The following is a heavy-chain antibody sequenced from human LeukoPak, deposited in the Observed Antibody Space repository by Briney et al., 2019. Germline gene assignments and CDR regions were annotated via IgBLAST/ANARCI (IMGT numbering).Heavy chain of an antibody. CDR1: GGSFSGYY. V-gene: IGHV4-34*01. CDR3: ARGYSYGRKAYFDY. D-gene: IGHD5-18*01. Sequence: SETLSLTCAVYGGSFSGYYWSWIRQPPGKGLEWIGEINHSGSTNYNPSLKSRVIISVDTSKNQFSLKLSSVTAADTAVYYCARGYSYGRKAYFDYWGQGTLVTVSS. J-gene: IGHJ4*02. CDR2: INHSGST.